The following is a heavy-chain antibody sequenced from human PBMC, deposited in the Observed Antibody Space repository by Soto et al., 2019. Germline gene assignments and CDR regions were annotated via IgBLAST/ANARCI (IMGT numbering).Heavy chain of an antibody. J-gene: IGHJ6*02. CDR3: ARDLESLSIAAAGTFYYYGMDV. CDR1: GFTFSSYA. CDR2: ISYDGSNK. V-gene: IGHV3-30-3*01. Sequence: ALRLSCAASGFTFSSYAMHWVRQAPGKGLEWVAVISYDGSNKYYADSVKGRFTISRDNSKNTLYLQMNSLRAEDTAVYYCARDLESLSIAAAGTFYYYGMDVWGQGTTVTVSS. D-gene: IGHD6-13*01.